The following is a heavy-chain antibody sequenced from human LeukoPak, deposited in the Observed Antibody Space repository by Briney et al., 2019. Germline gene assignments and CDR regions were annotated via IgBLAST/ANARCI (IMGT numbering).Heavy chain of an antibody. Sequence: ETLSLTCTVSGGTISSYYWSWIRQPPGKGLEWIGYIYYSGSTNYNPSLKSRVTISVDTSKNQFSLKLSSVTAADTAVYYCARRIRLGGGYDDAFDIWGQGTMVTVSS. D-gene: IGHD5-12*01. V-gene: IGHV4-59*01. CDR1: GGTISSYY. J-gene: IGHJ3*02. CDR3: ARRIRLGGGYDDAFDI. CDR2: IYYSGST.